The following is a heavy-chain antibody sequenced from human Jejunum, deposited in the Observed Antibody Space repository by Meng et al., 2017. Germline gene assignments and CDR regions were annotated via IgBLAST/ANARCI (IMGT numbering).Heavy chain of an antibody. Sequence: GGSLRLSCAASGFTFSRYRMTWVRQAPGKGLEWVADIMQDGSETYSVDSVMGRFTISRDNAKNSLYLQMNSLRADDTAVYYCARDGWHGGELDYWGQGTLVTVSS. CDR1: GFTFSRYR. CDR2: IMQDGSET. CDR3: ARDGWHGGELDY. D-gene: IGHD2-15*01. V-gene: IGHV3-7*01. J-gene: IGHJ4*02.